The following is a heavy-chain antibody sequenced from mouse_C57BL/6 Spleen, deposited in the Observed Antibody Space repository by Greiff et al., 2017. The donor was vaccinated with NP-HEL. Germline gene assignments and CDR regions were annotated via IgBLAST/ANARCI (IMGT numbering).Heavy chain of an antibody. J-gene: IGHJ1*03. CDR2: INPGSGGT. Sequence: QVQLQQSGAELVRPGTSVKVSCKASGYAFTNYLIEWVKQRPGQGLEWIGVINPGSGGTNYNEKFKGKATLTADKHSSAAYMQLSSLTSEDSAVYFCASSRYGHGYFDFWGTGTTVTVSS. CDR3: ASSRYGHGYFDF. CDR1: GYAFTNYL. D-gene: IGHD1-1*02. V-gene: IGHV1-54*01.